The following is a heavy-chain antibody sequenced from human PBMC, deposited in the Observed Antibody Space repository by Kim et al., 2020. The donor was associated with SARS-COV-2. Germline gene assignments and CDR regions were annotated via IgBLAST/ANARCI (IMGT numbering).Heavy chain of an antibody. D-gene: IGHD3-10*01. V-gene: IGHV3-7*01. CDR3: ARDTGGSGTYRVYYYNYG. Sequence: GGSLRLSCAASGFTFSNFWMSWVRQAPGKGLEWVANIKQDGSEKYYVDSVKGRFTISRDNAKNSLYLQMNSLRAEDTAVFYCARDTGGSGTYRVYYYNYG. J-gene: IGHJ6*01. CDR2: IKQDGSEK. CDR1: GFTFSNFW.